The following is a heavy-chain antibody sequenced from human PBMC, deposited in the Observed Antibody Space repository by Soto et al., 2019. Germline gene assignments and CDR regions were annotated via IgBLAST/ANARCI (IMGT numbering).Heavy chain of an antibody. CDR2: IGTHNGDT. J-gene: IGHJ5*02. V-gene: IGHV1-18*01. Sequence: QVQLVQSGPEVKKPGASVKVSCKASGYTFNTYGFSWVRQAPGQGLEWVGWIGTHNGDTTYAQKFQGRVTMTIDTATTTSYMELRRLTPDDTAMYFCAREWRVAEGLDPWGQGTLVNVSS. D-gene: IGHD3-3*01. CDR1: GYTFNTYG. CDR3: AREWRVAEGLDP.